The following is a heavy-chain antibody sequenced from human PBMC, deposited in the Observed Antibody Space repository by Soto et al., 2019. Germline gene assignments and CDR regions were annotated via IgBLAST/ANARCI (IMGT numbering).Heavy chain of an antibody. V-gene: IGHV1-2*02. CDR2: INPNSGGT. CDR3: ARVMYYDSSEGYSYGMDV. CDR1: GYTFTGCF. D-gene: IGHD3-22*01. J-gene: IGHJ6*02. Sequence: GASVKVSCEASGYTFTGCFLHWVRQAPGQGLEWMGWINPNSGGTNYAQKFQGRVTMTRDTSISTAYMELSSLRSDDTAVYYCARVMYYDSSEGYSYGMDVWGQGTTVTVSS.